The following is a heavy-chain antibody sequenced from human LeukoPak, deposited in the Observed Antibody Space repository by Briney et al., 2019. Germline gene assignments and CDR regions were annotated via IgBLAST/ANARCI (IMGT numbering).Heavy chain of an antibody. CDR3: ARQLAAAGAAGFDY. V-gene: IGHV4-4*07. J-gene: IGHJ4*02. CDR2: IYTTGST. D-gene: IGHD6-13*01. Sequence: PSETLSLTCSVSGVSISYYYWTWIRQPAGKGLEWIGRIYTTGSTNHNPSLKSRVTMSVDTSKNQFSLKLSSVAAADTAVYYCARQLAAAGAAGFDYWGQGTLVTVSS. CDR1: GVSISYYY.